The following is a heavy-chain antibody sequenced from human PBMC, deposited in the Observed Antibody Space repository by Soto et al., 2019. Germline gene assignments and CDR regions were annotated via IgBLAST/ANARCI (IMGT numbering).Heavy chain of an antibody. CDR3: GRFRVGAMDV. CDR1: GGSISSGGNS. V-gene: IGHV4-30-2*01. Sequence: QLQLQESGSGLVKPSQTLSLTCAVSGGSISSGGNSWSWIRQPPGKGLEYIGYIYLTGRAYYNPSLKSRGTISIDGSKNQFSLKLRSVTAADTAVYYCGRFRVGAMDVWGQGTTVTVSS. CDR2: IYLTGRA. D-gene: IGHD3-3*01. J-gene: IGHJ6*02.